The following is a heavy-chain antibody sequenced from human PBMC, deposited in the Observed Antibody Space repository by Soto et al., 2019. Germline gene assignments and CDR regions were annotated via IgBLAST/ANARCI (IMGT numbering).Heavy chain of an antibody. D-gene: IGHD1-26*01. J-gene: IGHJ4*02. V-gene: IGHV3-23*01. CDR3: ARRGGGSYYDY. CDR1: GFTFSSYA. Sequence: EVQLLESGGGLVQPGGSLRLSCAASGFTFSSYAMRWVRQAPVKGLEWVSAISGSGGSTYYADSVKGRFTISRDNSKNTLYLQMNSLGAEDTVVYYCARRGGGSYYDYWGQGTRVTVSS. CDR2: ISGSGGST.